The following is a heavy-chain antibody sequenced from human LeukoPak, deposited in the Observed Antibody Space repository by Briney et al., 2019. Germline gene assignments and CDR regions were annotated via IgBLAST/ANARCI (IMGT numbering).Heavy chain of an antibody. V-gene: IGHV3-7*01. CDR3: ARDRHQYDFWSGYPLGAFDI. Sequence: GGSLRLSCAASGFTFSSYWMSWVRQAPGKGLEWVANIKQDGSEKYYVDSVKGRFTISSDNAKNSLYLQMNSLRAEDTAVYYCARDRHQYDFWSGYPLGAFDIWGQGTMVTVSS. J-gene: IGHJ3*02. CDR1: GFTFSSYW. D-gene: IGHD3-3*01. CDR2: IKQDGSEK.